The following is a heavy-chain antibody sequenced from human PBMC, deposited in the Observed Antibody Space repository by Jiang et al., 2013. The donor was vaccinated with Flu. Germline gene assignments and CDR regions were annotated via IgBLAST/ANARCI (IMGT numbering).Heavy chain of an antibody. Sequence: VQLVESGGGLVKPGGSLRLSCAASGFTFSSYSMNWVRQAPGKGLEWVSSISSSSSYIYYADSVKGRFTISRDNAKNSLYLQMNSLRAEDTAVYYCARDYYDSSGYPYGDYWGQGTLVTVSS. CDR2: ISSSSSYI. D-gene: IGHD3-22*01. J-gene: IGHJ4*02. CDR1: GFTFSSYS. V-gene: IGHV3-21*01. CDR3: ARDYYDSSGYPYGDY.